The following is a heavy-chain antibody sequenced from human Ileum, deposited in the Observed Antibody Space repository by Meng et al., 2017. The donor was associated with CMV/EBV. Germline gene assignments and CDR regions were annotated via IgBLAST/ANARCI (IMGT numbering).Heavy chain of an antibody. J-gene: IGHJ4*02. Sequence: SETLSLTCTVSGGSISSYYWSWIRQPPGKGLEWIGYIYYSGSTNYNPYLKSRVTISVDTYKNRFSLKLSSVTAADTAVYYCAGGGDYADPLLDYWGQGTLVTVSS. CDR3: AGGGDYADPLLDY. V-gene: IGHV4-59*01. D-gene: IGHD4-17*01. CDR1: GGSISSYY. CDR2: IYYSGST.